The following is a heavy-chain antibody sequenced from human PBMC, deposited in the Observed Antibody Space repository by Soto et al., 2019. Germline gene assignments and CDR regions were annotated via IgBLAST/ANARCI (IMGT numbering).Heavy chain of an antibody. V-gene: IGHV4-34*01. CDR2: INHSGST. J-gene: IGHJ4*02. CDR1: GGSFSGYY. CDR3: ARGKVVRGSYVTLDY. Sequence: QVQLQQWGAGLLKPSETLSLTSAVYGGSFSGYYWSWIRQPPGKGLEWIGEINHSGSTNYNPSLKSRVTLAVDTSKNQFSLKLSSVTAADTVVYYCARGKVVRGSYVTLDYWGQGTLVTVSS. D-gene: IGHD3-10*01.